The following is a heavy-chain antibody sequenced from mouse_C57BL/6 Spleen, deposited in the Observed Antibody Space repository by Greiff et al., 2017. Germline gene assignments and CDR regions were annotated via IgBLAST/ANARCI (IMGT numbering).Heavy chain of an antibody. CDR3: ARTLTTVVEENYFDY. D-gene: IGHD1-1*01. CDR2: INPSSGYT. CDR1: GYTFTSYT. J-gene: IGHJ2*01. V-gene: IGHV1-4*01. Sequence: QVQLQQSGAELARPGASVKMSCKASGYTFTSYTMHWVKQRPGQGLEWIGYINPSSGYTKYNQKFKDKATLTADKSSSTAYMQLSSLTSEDSAVYYGARTLTTVVEENYFDYGGQGTTLTVSS.